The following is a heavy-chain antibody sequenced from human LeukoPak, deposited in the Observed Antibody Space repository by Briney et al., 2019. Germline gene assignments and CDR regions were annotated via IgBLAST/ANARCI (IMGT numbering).Heavy chain of an antibody. J-gene: IGHJ3*02. CDR2: ISSSGSTI. CDR3: ASVPMMDAFDI. D-gene: IGHD3-22*01. CDR1: GFTFSSYE. Sequence: GGXLRLSCAASGFTFSSYEMNWVRQAPGKGVEWVSYISSSGSTIYYADSVKGRFTISRDNAKNSLYLQMNSLRAEDTAVYYCASVPMMDAFDIWGQGTMVTVSS. V-gene: IGHV3-48*03.